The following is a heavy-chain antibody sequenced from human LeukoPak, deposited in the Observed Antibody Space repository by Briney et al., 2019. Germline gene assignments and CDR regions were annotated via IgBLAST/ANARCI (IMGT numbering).Heavy chain of an antibody. D-gene: IGHD3-10*01. Sequence: GGSLRLSCAASGFTFSTYWMHWVRHAPGKGLVWVSRINSDGSSTSYADSVKGRFTISRDNAKNTLYLQMNGLRAEDTAVYFCARDYYTSGSPNDYWGQGTLVTVSS. J-gene: IGHJ4*02. CDR1: GFTFSTYW. V-gene: IGHV3-74*01. CDR2: INSDGSST. CDR3: ARDYYTSGSPNDY.